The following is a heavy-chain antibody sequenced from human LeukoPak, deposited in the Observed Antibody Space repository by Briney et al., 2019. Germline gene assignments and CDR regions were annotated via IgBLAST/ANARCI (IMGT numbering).Heavy chain of an antibody. Sequence: ASVKVSCKASGYSFTNYAMNWVRQAPGQGLEWMGWINPNSGGTNYAQKFQGRVTMTRDTSISTAYMELSSLRSDDAAVYYCARGRGYDSNGYHPTGYYYYMDVWGKGTTVTISS. V-gene: IGHV1-2*02. CDR1: GYSFTNYA. CDR2: INPNSGGT. CDR3: ARGRGYDSNGYHPTGYYYYMDV. D-gene: IGHD3-22*01. J-gene: IGHJ6*03.